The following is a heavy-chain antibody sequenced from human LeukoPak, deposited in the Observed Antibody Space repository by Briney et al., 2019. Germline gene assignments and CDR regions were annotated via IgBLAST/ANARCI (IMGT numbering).Heavy chain of an antibody. CDR3: ARALYRYDFWSGYQFDY. D-gene: IGHD3-3*01. V-gene: IGHV1-18*01. Sequence: GASVKVSCKASGYTFTSYGISWVRQAPGQGLEWMGWISAYNGNTNYAQKFQGRVTITADKSTSTAYMELSSLRSEDTAVYYCARALYRYDFWSGYQFDYWGQGTLVTVSS. CDR1: GYTFTSYG. CDR2: ISAYNGNT. J-gene: IGHJ4*02.